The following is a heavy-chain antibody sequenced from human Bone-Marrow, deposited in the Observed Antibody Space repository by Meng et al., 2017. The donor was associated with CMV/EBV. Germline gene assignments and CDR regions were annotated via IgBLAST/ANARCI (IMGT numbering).Heavy chain of an antibody. D-gene: IGHD1-1*01. J-gene: IGHJ4*02. V-gene: IGHV4-61*01. CDR2: TYYSGIT. CDR1: GASLSSPNYY. Sequence: CDVSGASLSSPNYYWTGIRQHPGKGLEWITYTYYSGITNYNPSLKSRVTILMDMSKNHFSLNLTSVTAADTAVYYCARQDLRYNFDYWGQGALVTVSS. CDR3: ARQDLRYNFDY.